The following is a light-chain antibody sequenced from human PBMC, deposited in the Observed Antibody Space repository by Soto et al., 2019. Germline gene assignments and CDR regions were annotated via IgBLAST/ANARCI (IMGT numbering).Light chain of an antibody. CDR2: DAS. J-gene: IGKJ5*01. Sequence: EIVLTQSPATLSLSPGDSATLSCRASQSVSNYLAWYQQKPGQAPRLLIYDASNRATGIPARFSGSGSGTDFTLTISSLEPEDFAVYYCQQGSNSITFGQGTRLEIK. CDR1: QSVSNY. CDR3: QQGSNSIT. V-gene: IGKV3-11*01.